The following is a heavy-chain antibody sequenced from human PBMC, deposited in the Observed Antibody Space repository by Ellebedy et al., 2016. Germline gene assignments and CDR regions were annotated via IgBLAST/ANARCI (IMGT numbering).Heavy chain of an antibody. CDR1: GFTFSYYG. Sequence: GESLKISXAASGFTFSYYGMNWVRQAPGKGLEWVSSISTDGSLIYSANSLKGRFTISRDNAKNSLYLQMTSLRVEDTAVYYCAREDHSNYNYWGQGTLVSVST. CDR3: AREDHSNYNY. J-gene: IGHJ4*02. V-gene: IGHV3-21*01. D-gene: IGHD4-11*01. CDR2: ISTDGSLI.